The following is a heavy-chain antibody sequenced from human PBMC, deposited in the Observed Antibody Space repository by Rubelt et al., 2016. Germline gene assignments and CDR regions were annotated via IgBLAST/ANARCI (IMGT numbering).Heavy chain of an antibody. Sequence: QAQLVHSGVEMRKPGASVKVSCKASGYTFTSYGLSWVRLAPGQGLEWVGWISAHNGNTQSAQKFQGRVTMTTESSTGTAFLDLKSLRSDDTAIYDCARGAVDSYYRVWGQGTPVIVSS. D-gene: IGHD4-11*01. CDR3: ARGAVDSYYRV. J-gene: IGHJ4*02. CDR1: GYTFTSYG. CDR2: ISAHNGNT. V-gene: IGHV1-18*01.